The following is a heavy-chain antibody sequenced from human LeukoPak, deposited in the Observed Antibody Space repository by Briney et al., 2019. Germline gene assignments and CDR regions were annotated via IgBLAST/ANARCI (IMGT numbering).Heavy chain of an antibody. CDR2: ISASGSNT. Sequence: GGSLRLSCAASGFTFSSLDMAWVRQAPGKGLERVSGISASGSNTFYADSVKGRFTISRDNSKNTLYLQMSSLRVEDTAIYYCAKDSVRSGGWFYFDNWGQGTLVSVSS. J-gene: IGHJ4*02. CDR1: GFTFSSLD. D-gene: IGHD6-19*01. CDR3: AKDSVRSGGWFYFDN. V-gene: IGHV3-23*01.